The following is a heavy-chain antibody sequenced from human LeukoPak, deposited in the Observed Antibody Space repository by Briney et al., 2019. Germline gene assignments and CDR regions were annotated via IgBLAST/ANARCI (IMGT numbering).Heavy chain of an antibody. V-gene: IGHV7-4-1*02. D-gene: IGHD4/OR15-4a*01. J-gene: IGHJ5*02. Sequence: ASVKVSCTASGYAFTTYGMIWVRLGPGQGLEWMGWINTNTGNPTYAQDFTGRFVFTLDTSVSTAYLQISSLKAEDTAVYYCATALTAIKTGFEAWGQGTLVTVSS. CDR2: INTNTGNP. CDR3: ATALTAIKTGFEA. CDR1: GYAFTTYG.